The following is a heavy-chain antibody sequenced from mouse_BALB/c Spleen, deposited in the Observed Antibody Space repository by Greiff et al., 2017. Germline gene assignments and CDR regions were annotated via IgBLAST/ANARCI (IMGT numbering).Heavy chain of an antibody. V-gene: IGHV1-67*01. CDR1: SYTFTDYA. D-gene: IGHD2-1*01. Sequence: VQLQQSGPELVRPGVSVKISCKGSSYTFTDYAMHWVKQSHAKSLEWIGVISTYYGNTNYNQKFKGKATMTVDKSSSTAYMELARLTSDDSAVYYCARSGVSDGNYPYYAMDYWGQGTSVTVSS. CDR3: ARSGVSDGNYPYYAMDY. CDR2: ISTYYGNT. J-gene: IGHJ4*01.